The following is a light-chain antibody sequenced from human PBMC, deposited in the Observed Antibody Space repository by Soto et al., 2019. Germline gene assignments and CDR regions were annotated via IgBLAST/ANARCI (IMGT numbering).Light chain of an antibody. CDR3: QHYYSANS. CDR2: WAS. J-gene: IGKJ2*03. Sequence: DIVMTHSPDSLAVSLGERATINCMSSQSVLHISNNKNYLAWYQQRPGQPPRLLIYWASTRESGVPEQFSGSGSGTHFTHAISRLQFEDVEVYYCQHYYSANSFGQGTKLEFK. CDR1: QSVLHISNNKNY. V-gene: IGKV4-1*01.